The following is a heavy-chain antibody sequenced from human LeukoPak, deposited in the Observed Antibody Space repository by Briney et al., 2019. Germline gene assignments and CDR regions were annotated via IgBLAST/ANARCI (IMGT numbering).Heavy chain of an antibody. J-gene: IGHJ4*02. V-gene: IGHV3-23*01. CDR1: GFTFSSYA. D-gene: IGHD2-15*01. CDR3: AKGGGLQRRYFDY. Sequence: GGSLRLSCAASGFTFSSYAISWVRQAPGKGLEWVSAISGSGGSTYYADSVKGRFTISRDNSKNTLYLQMNSLRAEDTAVYYCAKGGGLQRRYFDYWGQGTLVTVSS. CDR2: ISGSGGST.